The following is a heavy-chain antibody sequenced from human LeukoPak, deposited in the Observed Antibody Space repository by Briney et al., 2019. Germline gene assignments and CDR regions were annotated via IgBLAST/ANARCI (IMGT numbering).Heavy chain of an antibody. CDR3: ARDREYCSSTSCYPSYWYFDL. Sequence: GGSLRLSCAASGFTFGSYWMSWVRQAPGKGLEWVANIKQDGSEKYYVDSVKGRFTLSRDNAKNSLYLQMNSLRAEDTAVYYCARDREYCSSTSCYPSYWYFDLWGRGTLVTVSS. CDR2: IKQDGSEK. CDR1: GFTFGSYW. V-gene: IGHV3-7*01. D-gene: IGHD2-2*01. J-gene: IGHJ2*01.